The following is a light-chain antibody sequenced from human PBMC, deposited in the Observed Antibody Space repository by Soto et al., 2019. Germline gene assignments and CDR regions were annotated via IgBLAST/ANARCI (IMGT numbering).Light chain of an antibody. J-gene: IGLJ3*02. CDR1: SSDVGGYNY. Sequence: QSALTQPASVSGSPGQSITISCTGTSSDVGGYNYVSWYQQHPGKAPKLMIYEVSNRPSGVSNRFSGSKSGNTASLTISGLQAEDEADYYCSSYTSSSTPRFVFGGGTKLTVL. CDR2: EVS. V-gene: IGLV2-14*01. CDR3: SSYTSSSTPRFV.